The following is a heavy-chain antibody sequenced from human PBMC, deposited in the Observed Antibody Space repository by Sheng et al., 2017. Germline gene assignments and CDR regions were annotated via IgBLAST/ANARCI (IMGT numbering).Heavy chain of an antibody. CDR2: IKSKTDGGTT. Sequence: EVQLVESGGGLVKPGGSLRLSCAASGFTFSNAWMSWVRQAPGKGLEWVGRIKSKTDGGTTDYAAPVKGRFTISRDDSKNTLYLQMNSLKTEDTAVYYCTTDPRGLLRYFDRDWFDPWGQGTLVTVSS. CDR1: GFTFSNAW. V-gene: IGHV3-15*01. D-gene: IGHD3-9*01. CDR3: TTDPRGLLRYFDRDWFDP. J-gene: IGHJ5*02.